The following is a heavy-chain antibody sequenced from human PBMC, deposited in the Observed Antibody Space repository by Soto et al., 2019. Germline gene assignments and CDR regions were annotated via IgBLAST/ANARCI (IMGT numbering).Heavy chain of an antibody. Sequence: QITLKESGPTLVKPTQTLTLTCTFSGFSLSTSGVGVGWIRQPPGKALEWLALIYWDDDKRYSPSLKSRLTITKDTXXNXVXXTMTNMDPVDTATYYCAHSTCSSTSCYEGRYYFDYWGQGTLVTVSS. CDR2: IYWDDDK. J-gene: IGHJ4*02. V-gene: IGHV2-5*02. CDR1: GFSLSTSGVG. D-gene: IGHD2-2*01. CDR3: AHSTCSSTSCYEGRYYFDY.